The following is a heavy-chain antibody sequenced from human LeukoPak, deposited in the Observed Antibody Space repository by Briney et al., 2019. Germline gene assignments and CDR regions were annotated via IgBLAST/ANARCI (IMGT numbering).Heavy chain of an antibody. J-gene: IGHJ4*02. Sequence: PSETLSLTCTVSGGSISSSSYYWGWIRQPPGKGLEWIGSIYYSGSTYYNPSLKSRVTISVDTSKNQFSLKLSSVTAADTAVYYCATWLTNNGDYAAFDYWGQGTLVTVSS. D-gene: IGHD4-17*01. CDR2: IYYSGST. CDR3: ATWLTNNGDYAAFDY. V-gene: IGHV4-39*07. CDR1: GGSISSSSYY.